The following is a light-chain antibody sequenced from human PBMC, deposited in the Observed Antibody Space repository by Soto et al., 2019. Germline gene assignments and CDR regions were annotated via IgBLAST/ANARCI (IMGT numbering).Light chain of an antibody. Sequence: QSVLTQPPSASGTPGQRVTVCCSGSSSNIASNTVNWYQQLPGTAPKLLIYSNDQRPSGVPDRFSASKSGTSASLAISGLQSEDEADYYCASWDDSLNGHVFGTGTKVTVL. CDR1: SSNIASNT. CDR2: SND. CDR3: ASWDDSLNGHV. V-gene: IGLV1-44*01. J-gene: IGLJ1*01.